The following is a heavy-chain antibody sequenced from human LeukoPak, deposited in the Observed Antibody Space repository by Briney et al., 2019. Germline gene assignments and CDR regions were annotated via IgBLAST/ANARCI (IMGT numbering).Heavy chain of an antibody. CDR1: GYTFTGYY. CDR2: INPNSGGT. CDR3: ARVGRQWGSGDY. D-gene: IGHD6-19*01. V-gene: IGHV1-2*02. Sequence: ASVKVSCKASGYTFTGYYMHWVRQAPGQGLEWMGWINPNSGGTNYAHKSQGRVTMTRARSISTAYMELSRLRSDDTAVYYCARVGRQWGSGDYWGQGTLVTVSS. J-gene: IGHJ4*02.